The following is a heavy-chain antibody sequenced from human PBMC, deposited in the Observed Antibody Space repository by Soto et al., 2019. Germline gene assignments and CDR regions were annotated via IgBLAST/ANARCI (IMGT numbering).Heavy chain of an antibody. J-gene: IGHJ6*03. CDR1: GGTISSYY. CDR2: IYYSGST. Sequence: PSVTMSVTCTVSGGTISSYYWSWIRQPPGKGLEWIGYIYYSGSTNYNPSLKSRVTISVDTSKNQFSLKLSSVTAADTAVYYCARGAAAAGTGRAGKDNYYYYYYMDVWGKGTTVTVSS. CDR3: ARGAAAAGTGRAGKDNYYYYYYMDV. V-gene: IGHV4-59*01. D-gene: IGHD6-13*01.